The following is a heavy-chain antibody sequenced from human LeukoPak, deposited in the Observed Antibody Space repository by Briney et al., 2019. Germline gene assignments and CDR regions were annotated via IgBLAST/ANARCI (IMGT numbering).Heavy chain of an antibody. CDR1: GGSISSNNW. V-gene: IGHV4-4*02. J-gene: IGHJ4*02. CDR2: IYHSGSP. CDR3: ARFSGSGSYYFDY. Sequence: SGTLSLTCAVSGGSISSNNWWGWVRQPPGKGLEWIGEIYHSGSPNYNPSLKSRVTISVDTSKNQFSLKLSSVTAADTAVYYCARFSGSGSYYFDYWGQGTLVTVSS. D-gene: IGHD1-26*01.